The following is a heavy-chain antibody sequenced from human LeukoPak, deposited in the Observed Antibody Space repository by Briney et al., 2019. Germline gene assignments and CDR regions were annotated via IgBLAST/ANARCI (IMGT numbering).Heavy chain of an antibody. Sequence: GGSLRLSCAASGFTFSDYWISWVRQAPGKGLEWVADIKQDGSDKKYVDSVKGRFTISRDSAKKSVYLQMDSLRAEDTAVYYCARSLWPADYWGQGTLVTLSS. CDR1: GFTFSDYW. CDR3: ARSLWPADY. V-gene: IGHV3-7*01. D-gene: IGHD3-10*01. CDR2: IKQDGSDK. J-gene: IGHJ4*02.